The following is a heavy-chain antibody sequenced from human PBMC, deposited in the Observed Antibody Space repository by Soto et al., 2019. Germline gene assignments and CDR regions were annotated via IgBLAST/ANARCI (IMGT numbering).Heavy chain of an antibody. CDR3: AEDYDSSGWTFG. CDR1: GFTFSHYG. V-gene: IGHV3-33*06. D-gene: IGHD3-22*01. Sequence: QVQLVESGGGVVQPGRSLRLSCAASGFTFSHYGMHWVRQAPGKGLEWVAVIWYDGSNKYYADSVKGRFTISRDNSKNTLFLQMNSLRAEDTAVYYCAEDYDSSGWTFGWGQGTLVSVSS. CDR2: IWYDGSNK. J-gene: IGHJ4*02.